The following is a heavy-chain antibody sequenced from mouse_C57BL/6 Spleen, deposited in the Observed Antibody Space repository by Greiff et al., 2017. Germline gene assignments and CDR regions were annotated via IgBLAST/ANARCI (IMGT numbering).Heavy chain of an antibody. CDR1: GFTFSSYG. Sequence: DVMLVESGGDLVKPGGSLKLSCAASGFTFSSYGMSWVRQTPDKRLEWVATISSGGSYTYYPDSVKGRFTISRDNAKNTLYLQMSSLKSEDTAMYYCARQTAQATDYWGQGTTLTVSS. D-gene: IGHD3-2*02. CDR2: ISSGGSYT. J-gene: IGHJ2*01. CDR3: ARQTAQATDY. V-gene: IGHV5-6*02.